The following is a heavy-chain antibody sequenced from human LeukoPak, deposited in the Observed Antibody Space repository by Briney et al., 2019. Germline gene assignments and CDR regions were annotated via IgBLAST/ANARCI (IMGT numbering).Heavy chain of an antibody. CDR1: GVTFSGDA. Sequence: PGGALRLSCAASGVTFSGDAMSGVREAPGGGLGWGSAISGSGGSTYYADSVKGRVTISGDNSKNTLYLQMNSLRAEDTAVYYCAKDREYYYGSGSYNPPDYYYGMDVWGQGTTVTVSS. CDR2: ISGSGGST. D-gene: IGHD3-10*01. CDR3: AKDREYYYGSGSYNPPDYYYGMDV. V-gene: IGHV3-23*01. J-gene: IGHJ6*02.